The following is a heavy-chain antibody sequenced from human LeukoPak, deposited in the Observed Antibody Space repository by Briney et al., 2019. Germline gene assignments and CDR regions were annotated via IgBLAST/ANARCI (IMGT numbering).Heavy chain of an antibody. J-gene: IGHJ3*02. CDR3: ASSSLRGSDAFDI. V-gene: IGHV6-1*01. CDR2: TYYRSKWYT. CDR1: GDSVSNNNAA. Sequence: SQTLSLTCAISGDSVSNNNAAWNWIRQSPSRGLEWLGRTYYRSKWYTDYAVSVSRRITINPDASKNQFSLQLNSVTPEATAVYYCASSSLRGSDAFDIWGQGTMVTVSS. D-gene: IGHD3-16*01.